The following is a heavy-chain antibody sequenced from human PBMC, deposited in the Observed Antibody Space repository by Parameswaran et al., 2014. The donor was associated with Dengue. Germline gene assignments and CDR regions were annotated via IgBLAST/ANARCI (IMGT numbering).Heavy chain of an antibody. CDR3: ARDRYQLVSGGAFDY. D-gene: IGHD1-1*01. CDR2: INAGNGKT. Sequence: WVRQAPGQRLEWMGWINAGNGKTKYSQKFQGRVTITSDTSATKASMELSSLRSEDTAVYYCARDRYQLVSGGAFDYWGQGTLVTVSS. J-gene: IGHJ4*02. V-gene: IGHV1-3*01.